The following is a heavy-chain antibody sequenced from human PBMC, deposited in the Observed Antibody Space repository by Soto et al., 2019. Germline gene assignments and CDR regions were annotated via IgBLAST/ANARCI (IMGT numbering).Heavy chain of an antibody. CDR2: IIPMFGTP. CDR3: ARNRVAGMDF. V-gene: IGHV1-69*06. Sequence: QVQLVQSGAEVKKPGSSVKVSCKASGDSFTSYAISWVRQAPGQGLEWMGGIIPMFGTPNYAQKFQGRLTITADKSTSTAYMELSGLRSEDTAVYYCARNRVAGMDFWGQGTLVTVSS. J-gene: IGHJ4*02. D-gene: IGHD5-12*01. CDR1: GDSFTSYA.